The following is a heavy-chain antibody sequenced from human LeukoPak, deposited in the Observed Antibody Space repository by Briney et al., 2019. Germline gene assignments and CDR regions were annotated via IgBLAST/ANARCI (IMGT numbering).Heavy chain of an antibody. CDR3: ARDRPNLEPYDY. CDR2: ISSSGSTI. D-gene: IGHD1-1*01. Sequence: GGSLRLSCAASGFTSSSYEMNWVRQAPGKGLEWVSYISSSGSTIYYADSVKGRFTISRDNAKNSLYLQMNSPRAEDTAVYYCARDRPNLEPYDYWGQGTLVTVSS. CDR1: GFTSSSYE. V-gene: IGHV3-48*03. J-gene: IGHJ4*02.